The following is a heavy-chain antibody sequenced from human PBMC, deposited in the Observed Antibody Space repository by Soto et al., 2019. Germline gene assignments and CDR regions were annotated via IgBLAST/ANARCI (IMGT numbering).Heavy chain of an antibody. CDR3: AKDPTYCYDSSGYYGDYFDY. Sequence: QPGGSLRLSCAASGFTFSSYAMSWVRQAPGKGLEWVSAINGSGGSTYYADSVKGRFTISRDISKNTLYLQMNSLRAEDTAVYYCAKDPTYCYDSSGYYGDYFDYWGQGTLVTVSS. J-gene: IGHJ4*02. CDR2: INGSGGST. V-gene: IGHV3-23*01. CDR1: GFTFSSYA. D-gene: IGHD3-22*01.